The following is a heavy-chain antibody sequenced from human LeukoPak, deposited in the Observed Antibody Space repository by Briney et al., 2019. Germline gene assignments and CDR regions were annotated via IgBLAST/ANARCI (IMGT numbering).Heavy chain of an antibody. J-gene: IGHJ5*02. D-gene: IGHD1-26*01. V-gene: IGHV5-51*01. CDR3: ARSNKLPWAWFDP. CDR2: IYPGDSDT. Sequence: ESXXIXXKGXGYXXTSYXIXXVRQMPGKGLEWMGIIYPGDSDTRYSPSFQGQVTISADKSISTAYLQWSSLKASDAAMYYCARSNKLPWAWFDPWGQGTLVTVSS. CDR1: GYXXTSYX.